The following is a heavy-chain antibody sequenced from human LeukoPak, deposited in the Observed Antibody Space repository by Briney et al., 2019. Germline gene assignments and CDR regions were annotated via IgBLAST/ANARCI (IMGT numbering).Heavy chain of an antibody. CDR1: GFTFSSYW. J-gene: IGHJ4*02. Sequence: GGSLRLSCAASGFTFSSYWMHWVRQAPGQGLVWVSHINSDGSTTHYADSERGRFTISRDNAKNTLYLQMNSLRAEDTAVYYCARAGLYSSGYFDCWGQGTLVTVSS. D-gene: IGHD3-22*01. CDR3: ARAGLYSSGYFDC. V-gene: IGHV3-74*01. CDR2: INSDGSTT.